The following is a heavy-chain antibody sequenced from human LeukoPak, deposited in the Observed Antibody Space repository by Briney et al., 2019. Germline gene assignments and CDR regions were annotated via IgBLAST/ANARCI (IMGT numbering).Heavy chain of an antibody. D-gene: IGHD3-3*01. V-gene: IGHV1-2*02. CDR3: ARDRAYYDFWSGYDLPSNWFDP. CDR1: GHTFTGYY. Sequence: ASVKVSCKASGHTFTGYYMHWVRQAPGQGLEWMGWINPNSGGTNYAQKFQGRVTMTRDTSISTAYMELSRLRSDDTAVYYCARDRAYYDFWSGYDLPSNWFDPWGQGTLVTVSS. CDR2: INPNSGGT. J-gene: IGHJ5*02.